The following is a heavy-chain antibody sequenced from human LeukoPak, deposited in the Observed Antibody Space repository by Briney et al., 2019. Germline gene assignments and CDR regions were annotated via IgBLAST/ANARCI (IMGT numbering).Heavy chain of an antibody. V-gene: IGHV4-59*11. J-gene: IGHJ3*02. D-gene: IGHD7-27*01. Sequence: NASETLSLTCTVSGGSISRHYWSWVRQPPGKGLECIGTISYSGDTYYNPSLGSRVTISVDPSKNQFSLTLYSVTAADTPVYYCARDQPGDEADAFEIWGQGTMVTVSS. CDR1: GGSISRHY. CDR3: ARDQPGDEADAFEI. CDR2: ISYSGDT.